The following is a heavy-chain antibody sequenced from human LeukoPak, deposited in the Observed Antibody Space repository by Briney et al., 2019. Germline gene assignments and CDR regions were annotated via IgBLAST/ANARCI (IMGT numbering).Heavy chain of an antibody. CDR3: ARAAAAAGFDAFDI. CDR2: ISNDGGIK. Sequence: GGSLRLSCATSGFTFTTYAMHWVRQSPGKGLEWVAVISNDGGIKDYADSVKGRFTISRDDSKSTVYLQLSSLRSEDTAVYYCARAAAAAGFDAFDIWGQGTMVTVSS. J-gene: IGHJ3*02. CDR1: GFTFTTYA. V-gene: IGHV3-30*03. D-gene: IGHD6-13*01.